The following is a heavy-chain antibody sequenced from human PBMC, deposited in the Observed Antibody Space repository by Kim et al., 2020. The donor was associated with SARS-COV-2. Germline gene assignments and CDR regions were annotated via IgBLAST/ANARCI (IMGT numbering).Heavy chain of an antibody. Sequence: SFQGQVTISADKSISTAYLQWSSLKASDTAMYYCARHGRAVTTLGNWFDPWGQGTLVTVSS. J-gene: IGHJ5*02. V-gene: IGHV5-51*01. CDR3: ARHGRAVTTLGNWFDP. D-gene: IGHD4-17*01.